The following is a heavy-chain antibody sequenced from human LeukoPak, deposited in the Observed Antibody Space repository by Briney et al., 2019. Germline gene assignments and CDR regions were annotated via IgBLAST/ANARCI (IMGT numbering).Heavy chain of an antibody. Sequence: GESLKISCKGSGYSFTSYWIGRVRQLPGKGLEWMGIIYPGDSDTRYSPSFQGQVTISADKSISTAYLQWSSLKASDTAMYYCARQDWNYDGLFDYWGQGTLVTVSS. CDR1: GYSFTSYW. CDR3: ARQDWNYDGLFDY. V-gene: IGHV5-51*01. D-gene: IGHD1-7*01. CDR2: IYPGDSDT. J-gene: IGHJ4*02.